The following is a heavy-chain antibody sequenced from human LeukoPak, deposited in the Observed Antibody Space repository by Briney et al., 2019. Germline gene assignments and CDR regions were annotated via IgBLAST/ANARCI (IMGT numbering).Heavy chain of an antibody. J-gene: IGHJ4*02. CDR1: ALTFSSYS. V-gene: IGHV3-23*01. Sequence: PGGSLRLSCAASALTFSSYSMSWVRQAPGKGLEWVSVVSGTGDNTYYADSVKGRFTISTDNSKNTPYLQMNSLRAEDTAVYYCAKLVGATTYWGQGTLVTVSS. CDR2: VSGTGDNT. D-gene: IGHD1-26*01. CDR3: AKLVGATTY.